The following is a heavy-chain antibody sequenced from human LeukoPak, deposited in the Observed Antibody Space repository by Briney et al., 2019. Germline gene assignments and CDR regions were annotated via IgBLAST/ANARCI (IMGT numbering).Heavy chain of an antibody. CDR1: GFTFDDYA. Sequence: GGSLRLSCAASGFTFDDYAMHWVRQAPGKGLEWVSGISWNSGSIGYADSVKGRFTISRDNAKNSLYLQMNSLRAEDTALYYCAKGARYYDILTGYYFDYWGQGTLVTVSS. V-gene: IGHV3-9*01. D-gene: IGHD3-9*01. J-gene: IGHJ4*02. CDR2: ISWNSGSI. CDR3: AKGARYYDILTGYYFDY.